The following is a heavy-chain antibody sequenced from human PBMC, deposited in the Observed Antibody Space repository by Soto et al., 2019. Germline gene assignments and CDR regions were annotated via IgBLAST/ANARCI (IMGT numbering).Heavy chain of an antibody. D-gene: IGHD5-18*01. CDR2: IYYSGST. V-gene: IGHV4-59*08. CDR1: GGSISSYY. J-gene: IGHJ6*02. Sequence: SETLSLTCTVSGGSISSYYWSWIRQPPGKGLEWIGYIYYSGSTNYNPPLKSRVTISVDTSKNQFSLKLSSVTAADTAVYYCACFFPGGNSYGFSYYGRDVGAQGPTVP. CDR3: ACFFPGGNSYGFSYYGRDV.